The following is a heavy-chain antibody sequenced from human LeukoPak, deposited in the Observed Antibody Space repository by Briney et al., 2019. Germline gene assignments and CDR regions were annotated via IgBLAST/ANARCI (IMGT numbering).Heavy chain of an antibody. Sequence: SETLSLTCAVYGGSFSGYYWSWIRQPPGKGLEWIGEINHSGSTNYNPSLKSRVTISVDTSKNQFSLKLSSVTAADTAVYYCARGYSSSDYWGQGTLVTVSS. J-gene: IGHJ4*02. CDR1: GGSFSGYY. V-gene: IGHV4-34*01. D-gene: IGHD6-6*01. CDR2: INHSGST. CDR3: ARGYSSSDY.